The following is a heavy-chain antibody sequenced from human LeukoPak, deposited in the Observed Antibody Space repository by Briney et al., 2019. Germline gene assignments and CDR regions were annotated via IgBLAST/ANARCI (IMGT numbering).Heavy chain of an antibody. J-gene: IGHJ5*02. V-gene: IGHV3-30-3*01. CDR2: ISYDGSNK. Sequence: PGGSLRLSCAASGFTFSSYAMHWVRQAPGKGLEWVAVISYDGSNKYYADSVKGRFTISRDNSKNTLYLQMNSLRAEDTAVYYCARDKRPPYSGSYGWFDPWGQGTLVTVSS. CDR3: ARDKRPPYSGSYGWFDP. CDR1: GFTFSSYA. D-gene: IGHD1-26*01.